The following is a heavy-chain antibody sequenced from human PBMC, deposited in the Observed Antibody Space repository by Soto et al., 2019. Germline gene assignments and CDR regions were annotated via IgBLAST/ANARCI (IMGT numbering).Heavy chain of an antibody. J-gene: IGHJ6*02. D-gene: IGHD3-22*01. CDR2: IYYSGST. CDR1: GGSISSSSYY. Sequence: PSDTLSLTCTVSGGSISSSSYYWGWIRQPPGKGLEWIGSIYYSGSTYYNPSLKSRVTISVDTSKNQFSLKLSSVTAADTAVYYCARQVAGGTYYYDRGYYYGMDVWGQGTTVTVSS. V-gene: IGHV4-39*01. CDR3: ARQVAGGTYYYDRGYYYGMDV.